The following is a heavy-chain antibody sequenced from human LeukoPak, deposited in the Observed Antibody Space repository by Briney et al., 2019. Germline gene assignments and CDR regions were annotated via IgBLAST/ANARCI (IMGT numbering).Heavy chain of an antibody. D-gene: IGHD3/OR15-3a*01. V-gene: IGHV1-24*01. J-gene: IGHJ1*01. CDR3: ATDWTQRGYFQH. CDR2: FDPEDGET. CDR1: GYTLTELS. Sequence: ASVKVSCKVSGYTLTELSMHWVRQAPGKGLEWMGGFDPEDGETIYAQKFQGRVTMTEDTSTDTAYMELSSLRSEDTAVYYCATDWTQRGYFQHWGQGTLVTVSS.